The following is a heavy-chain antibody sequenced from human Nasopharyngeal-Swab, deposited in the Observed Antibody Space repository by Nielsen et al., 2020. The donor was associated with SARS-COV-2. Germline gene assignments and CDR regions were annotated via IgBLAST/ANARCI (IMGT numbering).Heavy chain of an antibody. D-gene: IGHD7-27*01. CDR3: ASANWGFPFDY. CDR1: GFTFSSFG. Sequence: GESLKTSCATSGFTFSSFGMHWVRQAPGKGLEWVAVIWSDERNTFYADSVKGRFTISRDNSKDTLYLQMNSLRTEDTAVYYCASANWGFPFDYWGQGTLVTVSS. V-gene: IGHV3-33*01. CDR2: IWSDERNT. J-gene: IGHJ4*02.